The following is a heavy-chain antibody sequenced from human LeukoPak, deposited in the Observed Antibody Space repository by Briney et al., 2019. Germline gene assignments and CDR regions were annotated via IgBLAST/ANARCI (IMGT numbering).Heavy chain of an antibody. Sequence: GGSLSPSCAPSAFTVSTNYMSWVRHAPGKGLEWVSVIYSGSSTYYADSVKGRFTISRDNSKNTLYLQMNSLRAEDTAVYYCARLIRVFDIWGEGTMVSVSS. V-gene: IGHV3-66*02. CDR1: AFTVSTNY. CDR3: ARLIRVFDI. CDR2: IYSGSST. J-gene: IGHJ3*02.